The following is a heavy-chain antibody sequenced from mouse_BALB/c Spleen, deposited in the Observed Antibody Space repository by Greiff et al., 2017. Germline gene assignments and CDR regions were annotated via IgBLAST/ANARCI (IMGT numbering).Heavy chain of an antibody. D-gene: IGHD1-1*01. CDR1: GFTFSDYY. J-gene: IGHJ3*01. CDR2: ISDGGSYT. V-gene: IGHV5-4*02. CDR3: ARYNYGSGAAY. Sequence: EVKLMESGGGLVKPGGSLKLSCAASGFTFSDYYMYWVRQTPEKRLEWVATISDGGSYTYYPDSVKGRFTISRDNAKNNLYLQMSSLKSEDTAMYYCARYNYGSGAAYWGQGTLVTVSA.